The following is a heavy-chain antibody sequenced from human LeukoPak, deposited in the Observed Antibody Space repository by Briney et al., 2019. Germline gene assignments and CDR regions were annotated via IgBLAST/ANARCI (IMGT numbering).Heavy chain of an antibody. CDR3: ASDDYGDYVRAFDI. Sequence: SETLSLTCTVSGGSISSSSYYWGWIRQPPGKGLEWIGSIYYSGSTYYNPSLKSRVTISVDTSKNQCSLKLSSVTAADTAVYYCASDDYGDYVRAFDIWGQGTMVTVSS. V-gene: IGHV4-39*01. CDR1: GGSISSSSYY. CDR2: IYYSGST. D-gene: IGHD4-17*01. J-gene: IGHJ3*02.